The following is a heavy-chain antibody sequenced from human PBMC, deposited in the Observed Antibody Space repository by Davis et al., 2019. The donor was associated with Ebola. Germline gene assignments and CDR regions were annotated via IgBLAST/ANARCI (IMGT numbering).Heavy chain of an antibody. CDR1: GNSFSTHW. J-gene: IGHJ3*02. CDR3: ASLRRTITGMDDAFDI. CDR2: IYTGDSDT. D-gene: IGHD2-8*02. Sequence: GESLKISCKDSGNSFSTHWIGWVRQMPGKGLEWMGLIYTGDSDTRYNPSFRGRVTISADKSIKTAFLQWSSLRASDTAMYYCASLRRTITGMDDAFDIWGQGTMVTVSS. V-gene: IGHV5-51*01.